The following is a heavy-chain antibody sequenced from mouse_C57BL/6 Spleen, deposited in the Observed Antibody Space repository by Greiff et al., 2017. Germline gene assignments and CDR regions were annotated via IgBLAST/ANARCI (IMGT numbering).Heavy chain of an antibody. J-gene: IGHJ3*01. V-gene: IGHV1-55*01. CDR3: ARRGYYGSSPWFAY. Sequence: QVQLQQPGAELVKPGASVKMSCKASGYTFTSYWITWVKQRPGQGLEWIGDIYPGSGSTNYNEKFKSKATLTVDTSSSTAYMQRSSLTSEDSAVYYCARRGYYGSSPWFAYWGQGTLVTVSA. CDR2: IYPGSGST. CDR1: GYTFTSYW. D-gene: IGHD1-1*01.